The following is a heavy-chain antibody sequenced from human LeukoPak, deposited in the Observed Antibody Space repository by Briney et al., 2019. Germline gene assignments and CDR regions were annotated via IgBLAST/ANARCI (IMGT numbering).Heavy chain of an antibody. D-gene: IGHD6-25*01. J-gene: IGHJ4*02. Sequence: GGSLRLSCAPSGFTFSTYWMNWVRQAPGKGLEWVAFVNTDGSEKHYVDSVRGRFTVSRDNYKKSLYLQMSSLRDEDTAVYYCARSDSGPENWGQGTLVTVSS. CDR1: GFTFSTYW. V-gene: IGHV3-7*01. CDR2: VNTDGSEK. CDR3: ARSDSGPEN.